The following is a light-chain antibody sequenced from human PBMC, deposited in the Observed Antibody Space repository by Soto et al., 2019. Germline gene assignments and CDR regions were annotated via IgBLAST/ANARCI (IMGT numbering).Light chain of an antibody. Sequence: QSALTQPASVSGSPGQWITISCPGTSSAVGGYNYVSWYQHHPGKAPKLMIYEVSNRPSGVSNRFSGSKSGNTASLTISGLQAEDEADYYCSSYTGSSTPVFGGGTKLTVL. J-gene: IGLJ3*02. V-gene: IGLV2-14*01. CDR1: SSAVGGYNY. CDR2: EVS. CDR3: SSYTGSSTPV.